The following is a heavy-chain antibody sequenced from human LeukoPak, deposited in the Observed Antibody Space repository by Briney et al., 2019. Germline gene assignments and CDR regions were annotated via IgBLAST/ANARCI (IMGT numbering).Heavy chain of an antibody. D-gene: IGHD1-1*01. CDR3: ARASWVSNVDAVF. Sequence: GGSLRLSCAASGFSFSTYAMSWVREAPARGLEWVSSLRGNGDTSYADSVKGRFTLSRDESRNAVYLQLNNLRVEDTAVYFCARASWVSNVDAVFWGQGTVVTVSS. CDR2: LRGNGDT. V-gene: IGHV3-23*01. CDR1: GFSFSTYA. J-gene: IGHJ4*02.